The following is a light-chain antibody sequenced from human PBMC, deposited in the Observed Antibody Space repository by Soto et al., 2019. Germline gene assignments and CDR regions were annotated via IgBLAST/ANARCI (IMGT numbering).Light chain of an antibody. CDR3: QHRSNWPLT. Sequence: DIVLTQSPATLSLSPGERATLSCRASQSVSSSLAWYQQKPGQTPRLLIYDASNRATGIPARFNGSGSGTDFTLTVSSLAPEDFAVYYCQHRSNWPLTFGGGTKVDIK. V-gene: IGKV3-11*01. CDR2: DAS. J-gene: IGKJ4*01. CDR1: QSVSSS.